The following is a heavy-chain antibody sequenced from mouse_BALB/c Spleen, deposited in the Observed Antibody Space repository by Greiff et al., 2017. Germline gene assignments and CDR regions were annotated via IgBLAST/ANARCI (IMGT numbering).Heavy chain of an antibody. CDR3: ARDSYYGSSSYYFDY. D-gene: IGHD1-1*01. V-gene: IGHV5-17*02. J-gene: IGHJ2*01. Sequence: EVKLVESGGGLVQPGGSRKLSCAASGFTFSSFGMHWVRQAPEKGLEWVAYISSGSSTIYYADTVKGRFTISRDNPKNTLFLQMTSLRSEDTAMYYCARDSYYGSSSYYFDYWGQGTTLTVSS. CDR2: ISSGSSTI. CDR1: GFTFSSFG.